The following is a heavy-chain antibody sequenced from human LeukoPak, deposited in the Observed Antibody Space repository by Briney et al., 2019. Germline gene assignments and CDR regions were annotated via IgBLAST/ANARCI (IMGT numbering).Heavy chain of an antibody. D-gene: IGHD2-15*01. Sequence: ASVKVSCKGSGYSFVNYDINWVRQANGQRLEWMGWMNPNSGSTVYAQKFQGRVIMTRNTSITTAYMDLSSLRSEDTAFYYCAREVAGRLDVWGQGTTVTVSS. CDR3: AREVAGRLDV. J-gene: IGHJ6*02. CDR1: GYSFVNYD. CDR2: MNPNSGST. V-gene: IGHV1-8*01.